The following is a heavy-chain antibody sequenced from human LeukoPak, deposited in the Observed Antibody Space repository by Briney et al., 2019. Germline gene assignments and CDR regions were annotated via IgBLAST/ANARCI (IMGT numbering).Heavy chain of an antibody. CDR1: GGSISSSRYY. J-gene: IGHJ5*02. Sequence: SETLSLTCTVSGGSISSSRYYWGWIRHPPGKGLEWSESLYYSGNTYYNPSLNSRVTISVDTSKNQFSLKLSSVTAADTAVYYCARQTKGSRFCSGGSCYSRWFDPWGQGTLVTVSS. D-gene: IGHD2-15*01. CDR2: LYYSGNT. CDR3: ARQTKGSRFCSGGSCYSRWFDP. V-gene: IGHV4-39*01.